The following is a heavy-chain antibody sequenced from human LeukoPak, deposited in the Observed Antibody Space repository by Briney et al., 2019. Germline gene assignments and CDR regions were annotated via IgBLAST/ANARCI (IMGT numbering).Heavy chain of an antibody. V-gene: IGHV3-23*01. Sequence: GGSLRLSCAASGFTFSSYAMSWVRQAPGKGLEWVSAISGSGGSTYYADSVKGRFTISRDNSKNTLYLQMNSLRAEDTAVYYCAKDLPDSSSWYRGYYFDYWGQGTLVTLSS. CDR2: ISGSGGST. D-gene: IGHD6-13*01. J-gene: IGHJ4*02. CDR3: AKDLPDSSSWYRGYYFDY. CDR1: GFTFSSYA.